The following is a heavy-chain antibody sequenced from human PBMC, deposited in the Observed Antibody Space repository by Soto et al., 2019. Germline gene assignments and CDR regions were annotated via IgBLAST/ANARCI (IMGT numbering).Heavy chain of an antibody. CDR2: ISGNGGTT. D-gene: IGHD5-18*01. J-gene: IGHJ4*02. Sequence: PGGSLRLSCTASGFTFSNYAMSWVRQAPGKGLQWVSGISGNGGTTYYADSVKGRFTLSRDNFKDTLYLQMNSLRTEDTAVYYCAKEQGYGRLYFDSWGLGTLVTVSS. V-gene: IGHV3-23*01. CDR3: AKEQGYGRLYFDS. CDR1: GFTFSNYA.